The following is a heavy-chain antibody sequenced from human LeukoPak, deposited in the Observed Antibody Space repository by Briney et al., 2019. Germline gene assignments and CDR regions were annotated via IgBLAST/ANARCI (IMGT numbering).Heavy chain of an antibody. CDR3: ASSRGSALAYCGGDCYSNDY. D-gene: IGHD2-21*02. Sequence: ASVKVSCKASGYTFTGYFIHWVRQAPGQGLEWMGWINPHSGGANYAQTFQGRVTMTRETSISTAYMELSRLRSDDTAVYYCASSRGSALAYCGGDCYSNDYWGQGTLVTVSS. J-gene: IGHJ4*02. CDR2: INPHSGGA. CDR1: GYTFTGYF. V-gene: IGHV1-2*02.